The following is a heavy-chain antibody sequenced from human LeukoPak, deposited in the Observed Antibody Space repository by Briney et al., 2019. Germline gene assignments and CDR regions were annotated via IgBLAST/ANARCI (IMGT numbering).Heavy chain of an antibody. CDR3: ARDGAYSGSVDQDYYYGMDV. CDR2: INPNSGCT. Sequence: ASVKVSCKASGYTFTNFFVHWVRQAPGQGLEWMGWINPNSGCTNFAQKFQGRVTMTRDTSISTAYMDLTRLRSDDTAVYYCARDGAYSGSVDQDYYYGMDVWGQGTTVTVSS. V-gene: IGHV1-2*02. D-gene: IGHD1-26*01. CDR1: GYTFTNFF. J-gene: IGHJ6*02.